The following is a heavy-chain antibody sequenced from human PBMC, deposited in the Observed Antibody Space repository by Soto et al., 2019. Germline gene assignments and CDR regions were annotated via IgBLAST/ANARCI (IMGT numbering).Heavy chain of an antibody. CDR1: GGSVSSGSYY. Sequence: PSETLSLTCTVSGGSVSSGSYYWGWIRQPPGKGLEWIGTIYYSGSTNYNPSLKSRVTISVDTSKNQFSLKLSSVTAADTAVYYCARDERGDSYGATNGDYDYGMDVWGQGTTVTVSS. D-gene: IGHD5-18*01. CDR3: ARDERGDSYGATNGDYDYGMDV. V-gene: IGHV4-61*01. J-gene: IGHJ6*02. CDR2: IYYSGST.